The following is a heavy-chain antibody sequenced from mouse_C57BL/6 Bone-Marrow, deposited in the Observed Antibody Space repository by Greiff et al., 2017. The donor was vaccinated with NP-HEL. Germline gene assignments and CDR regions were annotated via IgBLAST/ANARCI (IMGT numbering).Heavy chain of an antibody. V-gene: IGHV5-12*01. J-gene: IGHJ2*01. D-gene: IGHD2-10*02. Sequence: EVQRVESGGGLVQPGGSLKLSCAASGFTFSDYYMYWVRQTPEKRLEWVAYISNGGGSTYYPDTVKGRFTISRDNAKNTLYLQMSRLKSEDTAMYYCASPSRKDYWGQGTTLTVSS. CDR3: ASPSRKDY. CDR1: GFTFSDYY. CDR2: ISNGGGST.